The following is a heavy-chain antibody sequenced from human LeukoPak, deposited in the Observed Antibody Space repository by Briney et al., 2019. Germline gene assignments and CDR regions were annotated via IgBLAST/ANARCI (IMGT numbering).Heavy chain of an antibody. CDR2: ISAYNGNT. J-gene: IGHJ3*02. V-gene: IGHV1-18*01. Sequence: ASVKVSCKASGYTFTSYTINWVRQAPGQGLEWMGWISAYNGNTNYAQKLQGRVTMTTDTSTSTAYMELRSLRSDDTAVYYCARGPYDYVWGTDYAFDIWGQGTMVTVSS. CDR1: GYTFTSYT. CDR3: ARGPYDYVWGTDYAFDI. D-gene: IGHD3-16*01.